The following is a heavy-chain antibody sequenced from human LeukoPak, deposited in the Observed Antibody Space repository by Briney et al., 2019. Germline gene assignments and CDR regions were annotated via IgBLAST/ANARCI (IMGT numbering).Heavy chain of an antibody. CDR2: VSSSGSTI. CDR1: GFTFSSYE. CDR3: AREEYSGSYWDYYYYYMDV. J-gene: IGHJ6*03. D-gene: IGHD1-26*01. Sequence: PGGSLRLSCAASGFTFSSYEMNWVRQAPGKGLEWVSYVSSSGSTIYYADSAKGRFTISRDNAKNSLYLQMNSLRAEDTAVYYCAREEYSGSYWDYYYYYMDVWGKGTTVTVSS. V-gene: IGHV3-48*03.